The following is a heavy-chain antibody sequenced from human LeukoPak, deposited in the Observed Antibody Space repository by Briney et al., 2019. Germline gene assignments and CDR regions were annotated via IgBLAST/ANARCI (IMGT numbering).Heavy chain of an antibody. D-gene: IGHD2-2*01. CDR1: GGSISSGSYY. CDR3: ASGRYCSSTSCYLIYYYMDV. Sequence: SETLSLTCTVSGGSISSGSYYWSWIRQPAGKGLEWIGRIYTSGSTNYNPSLKSRVTISVDTSKNQFSLKLSSVTAADTAVYYCASGRYCSSTSCYLIYYYMDVWGKGTTVTVSS. V-gene: IGHV4-61*02. J-gene: IGHJ6*03. CDR2: IYTSGST.